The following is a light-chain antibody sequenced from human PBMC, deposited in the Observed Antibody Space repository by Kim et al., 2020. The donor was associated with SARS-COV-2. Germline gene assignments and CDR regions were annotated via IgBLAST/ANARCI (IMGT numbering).Light chain of an antibody. CDR1: SYNDRPRSD. Sequence: VAMTVSGSSYNDRPRSDDVRYQQQPGTAPQLLIYDNSNRPSGVTDRCSGAKSCTSAALVIIGRQPEDDADYYCQSYDSTVVGLRMFGGGTKLTVL. V-gene: IGLV1-40*01. CDR2: DNS. J-gene: IGLJ3*02. CDR3: QSYDSTVVGLRM.